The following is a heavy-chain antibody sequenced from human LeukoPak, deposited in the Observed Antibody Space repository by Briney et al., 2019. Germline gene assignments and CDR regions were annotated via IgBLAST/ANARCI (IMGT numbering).Heavy chain of an antibody. CDR3: ARGRYLLGYCSSTSCYGGDY. D-gene: IGHD2-2*01. CDR1: GYTFTSYD. J-gene: IGHJ4*02. Sequence: GASVKVSCKASGYTFTSYDINWVRQATGQGLEWMGWMNPNSGNTGYAQKLQGRVTRTRNTSISTAYMELSSLRSEDSAVYYCARGRYLLGYCSSTSCYGGDYWGQGTLVTVSS. CDR2: MNPNSGNT. V-gene: IGHV1-8*01.